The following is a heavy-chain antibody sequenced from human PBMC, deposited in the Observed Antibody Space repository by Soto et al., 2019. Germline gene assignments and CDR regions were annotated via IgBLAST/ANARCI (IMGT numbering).Heavy chain of an antibody. CDR3: AREEDWSHYFDY. V-gene: IGHV1-18*01. J-gene: IGHJ4*02. D-gene: IGHD3-9*01. CDR1: GYTFTSYG. CDR2: ISPYNGDT. Sequence: ASVKVSCKASGYTFTSYGISWVRQAPGQGLEWMGWISPYNGDTNYAQNQDRVTMTTDTSTSTAYLYLRSLTSDDTAVYYCAREEDWSHYFDYWGQGTLGNVS.